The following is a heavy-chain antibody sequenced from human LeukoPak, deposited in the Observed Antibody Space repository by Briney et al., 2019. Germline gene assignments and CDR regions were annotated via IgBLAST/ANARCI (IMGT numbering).Heavy chain of an antibody. J-gene: IGHJ4*02. CDR3: AKRTSGSSWYSSDY. CDR2: ISYDGSNK. CDR1: GFTFSAYG. D-gene: IGHD6-13*01. V-gene: IGHV3-30*18. Sequence: GGSLRLSCAASGFTFSAYGMHWVRQAPGKGLEWVAVISYDGSNKYYADSVKGRSIISRDNSENTLYLQMNSLRAEDTAVYYCAKRTSGSSWYSSDYWGQGTLVTVSS.